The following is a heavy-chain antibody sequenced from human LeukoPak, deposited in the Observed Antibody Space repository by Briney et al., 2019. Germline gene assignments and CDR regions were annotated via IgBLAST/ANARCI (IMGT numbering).Heavy chain of an antibody. CDR1: GYTFTNYG. D-gene: IGHD3-22*01. CDR3: AISQGSYYDTSGYLGGDY. Sequence: ASVKVSCKASGYTFTNYGIFWVRQAPGQGLEWMGWNSAYSVNTNYAQKLQGRVTMTTETSTSTAYMELESLRSDDTAVYYCAISQGSYYDTSGYLGGDYWGQGTLVTVSS. V-gene: IGHV1-18*01. CDR2: NSAYSVNT. J-gene: IGHJ4*02.